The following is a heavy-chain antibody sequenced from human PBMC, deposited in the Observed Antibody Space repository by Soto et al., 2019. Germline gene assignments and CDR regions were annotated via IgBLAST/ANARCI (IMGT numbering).Heavy chain of an antibody. V-gene: IGHV3-30*18. CDR3: AKDYTDYTYSFDY. CDR1: GFTFSTYG. D-gene: IGHD4-4*01. Sequence: QVQLVESGGGVVQPGRSLRLSCAASGFTFSTYGMHWVRQGPGKGLEWVAVISYDGGNKYYADSVKGRFTISRDNSKNTLYLQINSLRAEDTAVYYCAKDYTDYTYSFDYWGQGTLVTVSS. CDR2: ISYDGGNK. J-gene: IGHJ4*02.